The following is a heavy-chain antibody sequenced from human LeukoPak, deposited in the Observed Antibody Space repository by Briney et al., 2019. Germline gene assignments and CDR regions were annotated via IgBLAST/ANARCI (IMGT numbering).Heavy chain of an antibody. J-gene: IGHJ3*02. CDR1: GYTFTSYG. V-gene: IGHV1-18*01. CDR2: ISAYNGNT. D-gene: IGHD4-17*01. Sequence: ASVKVSCKASGYTFTSYGISWVRQAPGQGLEWMGWISAYNGNTNYAQKLQGRVTMTTDTSTSTAYMELRSLRSDDTAVYYCARSLTTSTAVNAEDAFDIWGQGTMVTVSS. CDR3: ARSLTTSTAVNAEDAFDI.